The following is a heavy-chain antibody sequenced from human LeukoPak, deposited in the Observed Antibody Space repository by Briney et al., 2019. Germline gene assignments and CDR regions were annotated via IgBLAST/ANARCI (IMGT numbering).Heavy chain of an antibody. J-gene: IGHJ4*02. V-gene: IGHV4-31*03. D-gene: IGHD5-18*01. CDR2: IHPSGST. Sequence: PSETLSLTCTVSGGSISSGVYYWNWVRQHPGKGLEWIGCIHPSGSTYYSPSLMSRVTISVDTSKNQFSLNLNTVTAADTAVYYCARGVDRTKVHYWGQGALVTVSS. CDR1: GGSISSGVYY. CDR3: ARGVDRTKVHY.